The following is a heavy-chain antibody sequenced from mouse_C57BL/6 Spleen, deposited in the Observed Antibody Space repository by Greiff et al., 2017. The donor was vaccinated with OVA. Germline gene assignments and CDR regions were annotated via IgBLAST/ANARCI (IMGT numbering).Heavy chain of an antibody. Sequence: QVQLKESGAELVRPGASVKLSCKASGYTFTDYYINWVKQRPGQGLEWIARIYPGSGNTYYNEKFKGKATLTAEKSSSTAYMQLSSLTSEDSAVYFCARDPYSNYEDYAMDYWGQGTSVTVSS. CDR3: ARDPYSNYEDYAMDY. J-gene: IGHJ4*01. CDR1: GYTFTDYY. D-gene: IGHD2-5*01. V-gene: IGHV1-76*01. CDR2: IYPGSGNT.